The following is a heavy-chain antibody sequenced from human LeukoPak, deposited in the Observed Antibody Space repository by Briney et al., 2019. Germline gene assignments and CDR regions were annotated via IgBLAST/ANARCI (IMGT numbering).Heavy chain of an antibody. CDR1: GFTFSSYS. Sequence: GGSLRLSCAASGFTFSSYSMNWVRQAPGKGLEWVSSLSSSSRYIYYADSVKGRFTISRDNAKNSLYLQMNSLRAEDTAVYYCARDFKILWFGEPHYYCMDVWGQGTTVTVSS. CDR2: LSSSSRYI. CDR3: ARDFKILWFGEPHYYCMDV. J-gene: IGHJ6*02. D-gene: IGHD3-10*01. V-gene: IGHV3-21*01.